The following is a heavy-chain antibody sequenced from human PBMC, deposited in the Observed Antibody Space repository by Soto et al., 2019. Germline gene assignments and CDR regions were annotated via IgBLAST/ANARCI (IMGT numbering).Heavy chain of an antibody. J-gene: IGHJ5*02. V-gene: IGHV4-39*01. Sequence: PSETLSLTCSVSVGSISSINYHWGWIRQSPGKGLEWIGSLYSSGQTYYKPSLKSRVTISGDTSKNQFSLKLSSVTAADTAVYYCARATGNYDFWSGRNWFDPWGQGTLVTVSS. CDR3: ARATGNYDFWSGRNWFDP. CDR1: VGSISSINYH. CDR2: LYSSGQT. D-gene: IGHD3-3*01.